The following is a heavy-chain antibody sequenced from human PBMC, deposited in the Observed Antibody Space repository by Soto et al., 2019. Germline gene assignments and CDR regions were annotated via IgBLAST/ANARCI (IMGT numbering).Heavy chain of an antibody. CDR3: ARDLIWSPAGYYYYGMDV. J-gene: IGHJ6*02. D-gene: IGHD1-1*01. V-gene: IGHV1-46*01. CDR1: GYTFTSYY. CDR2: INPSGGST. Sequence: GASVKVSCKASGYTFTSYYMHWVRQAPGQGLEWMGIINPSGGSTSYAQKFQGRVTMTRDTSTSTVYMELSSLRSEDTAVYYCARDLIWSPAGYYYYGMDVWGQGTTVTVSS.